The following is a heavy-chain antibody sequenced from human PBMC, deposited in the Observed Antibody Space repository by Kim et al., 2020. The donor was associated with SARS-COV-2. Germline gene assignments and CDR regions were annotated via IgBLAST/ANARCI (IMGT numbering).Heavy chain of an antibody. J-gene: IGHJ4*02. CDR3: ARVTNDLRLGFDS. CDR2: ISHSGST. CDR1: GGSLCGYH. D-gene: IGHD5-12*01. V-gene: IGHV4-34*01. Sequence: SETLSLTCAVYGGSLCGYHWQWLRQPPGRGLEWIGEISHSGSTNYIPSLKSRVTISVDMSKNQFSLNLNSVTAADTAVYYCARVTNDLRLGFDSWGQGTLVTVSS.